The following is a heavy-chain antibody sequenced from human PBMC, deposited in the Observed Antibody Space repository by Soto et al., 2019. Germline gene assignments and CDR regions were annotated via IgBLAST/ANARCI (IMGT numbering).Heavy chain of an antibody. CDR1: GFTFTSSA. CDR3: AADATAWQQMVPSDY. V-gene: IGHV1-58*01. J-gene: IGHJ4*02. D-gene: IGHD2-8*01. CDR2: IAVGSGYT. Sequence: SVKVSCKASGFTFTSSAFQWVRQARGQRLEWIGWIAVGSGYTNYVQRFQDRVTLTRDMSTATTYMELSRLTSEDTAIYYCAADATAWQQMVPSDYWGQGTLVTVSS.